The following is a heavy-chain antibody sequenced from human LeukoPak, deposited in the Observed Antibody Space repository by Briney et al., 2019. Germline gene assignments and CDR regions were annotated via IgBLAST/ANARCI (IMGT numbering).Heavy chain of an antibody. J-gene: IGHJ4*02. CDR1: GGSISSDY. CDR2: IYYSGTT. CDR3: ARGANWGSPDY. Sequence: SETLSLTCTVSGGSISSDYWSWIRQSPGKGLEWIGYIYYSGTTSYNPSLKSRVTISLDTSKNQFSLKLSSVTAADTAVYYCARGANWGSPDYWGQGTLITVSS. D-gene: IGHD7-27*01. V-gene: IGHV4-59*01.